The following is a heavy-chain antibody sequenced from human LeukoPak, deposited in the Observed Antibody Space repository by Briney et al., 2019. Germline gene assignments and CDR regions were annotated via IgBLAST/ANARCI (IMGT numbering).Heavy chain of an antibody. V-gene: IGHV5-51*01. CDR3: ARGGYPGHLVSDGFDV. Sequence: GDSLKISCKGAGYMFTRYWIGGVRQMPGKGLEWMGIIYPGDSDTRYSPSFQGHVTISADESISAAYLQWSSLKASDNAMYYCARGGYPGHLVSDGFDVWGQGTMVTVSS. CDR1: GYMFTRYW. J-gene: IGHJ3*01. D-gene: IGHD3-22*01. CDR2: IYPGDSDT.